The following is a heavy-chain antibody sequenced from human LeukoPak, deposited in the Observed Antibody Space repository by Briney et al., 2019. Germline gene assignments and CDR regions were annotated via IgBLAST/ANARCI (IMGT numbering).Heavy chain of an antibody. D-gene: IGHD3-9*01. J-gene: IGHJ4*02. Sequence: ASVKVSCKASGYTFTSYGVSWVRQAPGQGLEWMGWISAYNGNTNYAQKLQGRVTMTTDTSTSTAYMELRSLRSEDTAVYYCARDRRGAATGSYVFDYWGQGTLVTVSS. V-gene: IGHV1-18*01. CDR2: ISAYNGNT. CDR3: ARDRRGAATGSYVFDY. CDR1: GYTFTSYG.